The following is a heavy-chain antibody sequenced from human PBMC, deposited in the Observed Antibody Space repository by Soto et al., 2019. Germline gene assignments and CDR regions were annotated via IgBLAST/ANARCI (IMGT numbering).Heavy chain of an antibody. D-gene: IGHD1-26*01. CDR2: IYPDYCDT. CDR3: ASLKGSYHSDYYFYMDC. J-gene: IGHJ6*03. CDR1: GYSFTKYV. Sequence: VALEISCKVSGYSFTKYVSRWVLQIPGKGLEWMGLIYPDYCDTRYSPSFQGQVTISADKSIGTAYFPWNSLKASDTAMYYCASLKGSYHSDYYFYMDCCGQGTTVTVSS. V-gene: IGHV5-51*01.